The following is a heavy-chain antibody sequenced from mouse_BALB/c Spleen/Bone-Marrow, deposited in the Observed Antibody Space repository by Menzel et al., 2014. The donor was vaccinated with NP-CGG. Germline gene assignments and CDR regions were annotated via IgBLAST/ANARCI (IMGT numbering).Heavy chain of an antibody. D-gene: IGHD3-1*01. J-gene: IGHJ2*01. V-gene: IGHV1-55*01. CDR1: GYNFTSYW. CDR3: ARWGLRET. Sequence: VKLMESGAQLVKPGTSVKLSCKASGYNFTSYWINWVKLMPGQGLEWIGDIYPGSGSTNYNEKFKSKATLTVDTSSSTAYMELSSLASEDSGLYYCARWGLRETWGQGATPTVSS. CDR2: IYPGSGST.